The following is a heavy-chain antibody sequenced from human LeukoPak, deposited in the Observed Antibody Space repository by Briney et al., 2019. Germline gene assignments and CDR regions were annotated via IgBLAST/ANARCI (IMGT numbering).Heavy chain of an antibody. Sequence: SETLSLTCSASGGSISRHYWSWIRQPPGKGLEWIGYISYSGGTRYNPSFQSRVTISLGTSKTHFSLKLTSVTAADTAMYYCARLLNNDNAGDPDTFDMWGSGTMVTVSS. CDR3: ARLLNNDNAGDPDTFDM. J-gene: IGHJ3*02. V-gene: IGHV4-59*08. D-gene: IGHD4-17*01. CDR1: GGSISRHY. CDR2: ISYSGGT.